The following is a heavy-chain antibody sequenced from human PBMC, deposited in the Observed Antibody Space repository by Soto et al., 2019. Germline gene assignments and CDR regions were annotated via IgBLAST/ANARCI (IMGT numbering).Heavy chain of an antibody. CDR1: KFTITSYW. CDR2: INSDGSSI. Sequence: EVQLVESGGGLVQPGGSVRLSCAASKFTITSYWMHWVRQAPGKGLVWVSRINSDGSSISYAEAVKGRFTISRDKAKNTLYLQMNSLRVEDTAVYYCAREVSHGYVLRGTDVWGQGTTVTVFS. CDR3: AREVSHGYVLRGTDV. V-gene: IGHV3-74*01. J-gene: IGHJ6*02. D-gene: IGHD5-18*01.